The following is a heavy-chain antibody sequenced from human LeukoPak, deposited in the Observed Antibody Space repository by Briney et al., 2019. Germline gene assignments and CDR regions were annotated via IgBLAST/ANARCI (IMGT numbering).Heavy chain of an antibody. CDR3: ARDPQGYYDYVWGSYRTDPFDY. D-gene: IGHD3-16*02. CDR1: GYTFTGYY. Sequence: ASVKVSCKASGYTFTGYYMHWVRQAPGQGLEWMGRINPNSGGTNYAQKFQGRVTMTRDTSISTAYMELSRLRSDDMAVYYCARDPQGYYDYVWGSYRTDPFDYWGQGTLVTVSS. V-gene: IGHV1-2*06. J-gene: IGHJ4*02. CDR2: INPNSGGT.